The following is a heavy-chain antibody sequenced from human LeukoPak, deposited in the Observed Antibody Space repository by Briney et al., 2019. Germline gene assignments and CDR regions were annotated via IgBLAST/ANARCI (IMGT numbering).Heavy chain of an antibody. V-gene: IGHV4-34*01. Sequence: PSETLSLTCAVYGGSFSGYYWSWIRQPPGKGLEWIGEINHSGSTNYNPSLKSRVTISVDTSKNQFSLKLSSVTAADTAVYYCARSPTPGYYDSSGYSITGSFDYWGQGTLVTVSS. CDR3: ARSPTPGYYDSSGYSITGSFDY. D-gene: IGHD3-22*01. CDR2: INHSGST. CDR1: GGSFSGYY. J-gene: IGHJ4*02.